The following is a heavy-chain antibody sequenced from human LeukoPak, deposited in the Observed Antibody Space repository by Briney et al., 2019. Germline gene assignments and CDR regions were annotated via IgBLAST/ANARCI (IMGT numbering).Heavy chain of an antibody. D-gene: IGHD6-19*01. Sequence: SVKVSCKASGGTFSSYAISWVRQAPGQGLEWMGRIIPIFGTANYAQKCQGRVTITTDESTSTAYMELSSLRSEDTAVYYCARDAGYSSGWDYWGQGTLVTVSS. CDR1: GGTFSSYA. CDR3: ARDAGYSSGWDY. CDR2: IIPIFGTA. V-gene: IGHV1-69*05. J-gene: IGHJ4*02.